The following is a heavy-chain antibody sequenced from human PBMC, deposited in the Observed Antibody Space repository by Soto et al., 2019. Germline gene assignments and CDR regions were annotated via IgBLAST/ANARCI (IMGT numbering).Heavy chain of an antibody. CDR2: ISAYNGNT. V-gene: IGHV1-18*01. CDR1: GYTFTSYG. J-gene: IGHJ4*02. CDR3: AREYYDYVWGSYRRPYVYYFDY. Sequence: ASVKVSCKASGYTFTSYGISWVRQAPGQRIEWIGWISAYNGNTNYAQKNQGRVTMTTDTSTSTAYMELRSLRSDDTAVYYCAREYYDYVWGSYRRPYVYYFDYWGQGTLVTVSS. D-gene: IGHD3-16*02.